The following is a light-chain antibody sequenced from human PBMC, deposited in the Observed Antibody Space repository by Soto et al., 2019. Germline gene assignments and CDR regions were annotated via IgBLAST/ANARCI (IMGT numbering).Light chain of an antibody. CDR2: DAS. V-gene: IGKV3-11*01. Sequence: EIVLTQSPATLSLSRGDRATLSCRASQNVYSYLAWYQQKPGQAPSLLIYDASTRATGIPARFSGSGSGTDFPLTISSLEPEDVGVYYCQHRNNWPPGAAFGGGTKVEIK. J-gene: IGKJ4*01. CDR1: QNVYSY. CDR3: QHRNNWPPGAA.